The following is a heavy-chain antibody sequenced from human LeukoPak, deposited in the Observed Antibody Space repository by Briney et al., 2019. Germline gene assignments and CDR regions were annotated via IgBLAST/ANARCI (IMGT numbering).Heavy chain of an antibody. CDR3: ARSYPSELLWFGEKYYFDY. D-gene: IGHD3-10*01. J-gene: IGHJ4*02. V-gene: IGHV3-48*03. CDR2: ISSSGSTI. Sequence: PGGSLRLSCAASGFTFSSYEMNWVRQAPGKGLEWGSYISSSGSTIYYADSVKGRFTISRENAKNSLYLQMNSLRAEDTAGYYCARSYPSELLWFGEKYYFDYWGQGTLVTVSS. CDR1: GFTFSSYE.